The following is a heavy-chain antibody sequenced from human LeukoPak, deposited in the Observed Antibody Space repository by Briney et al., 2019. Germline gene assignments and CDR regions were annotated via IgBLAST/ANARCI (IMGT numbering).Heavy chain of an antibody. D-gene: IGHD3-22*01. Sequence: PGRSLRLSCTASGFTFGDYAMSWVRQAPGKGLEWVGFIRSKAYGGTTEYAASVKGRFTISRDNSKNTVYLQMNSLRAEDTAVYYCARVGVGGYDAFDIWGQGTMVTVSS. CDR1: GFTFGDYA. CDR3: ARVGVGGYDAFDI. V-gene: IGHV3-49*04. CDR2: IRSKAYGGTT. J-gene: IGHJ3*02.